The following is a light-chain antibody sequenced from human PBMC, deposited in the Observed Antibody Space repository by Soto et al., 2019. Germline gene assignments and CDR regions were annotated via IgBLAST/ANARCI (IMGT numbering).Light chain of an antibody. V-gene: IGKV1-5*03. CDR3: QHYNSYSEA. Sequence: DIQMTQSPSSLSASVGDRVTITCRASQSIRIYLNWYHQKPGKAPKLLIYKASTLKSGVPSRFSGSGSGTEFTLTISSLQPDDFATYYCQHYNSYSEAFGQRTKVAI. J-gene: IGKJ1*01. CDR2: KAS. CDR1: QSIRIY.